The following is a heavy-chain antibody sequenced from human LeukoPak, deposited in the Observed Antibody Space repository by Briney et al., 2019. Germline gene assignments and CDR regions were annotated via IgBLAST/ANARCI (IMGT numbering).Heavy chain of an antibody. J-gene: IGHJ4*02. V-gene: IGHV4-34*01. Sequence: SETLSLTCAVYGVSFSGYYWSWIRQPPGKGLEWIGEINHSGSTNYNPSLKSRVTISVDTSKNQFSLKLSSVTAADTAVYYCARGGRWLQRSFDYWGQGTLVIVSS. CDR2: INHSGST. D-gene: IGHD5-24*01. CDR1: GVSFSGYY. CDR3: ARGGRWLQRSFDY.